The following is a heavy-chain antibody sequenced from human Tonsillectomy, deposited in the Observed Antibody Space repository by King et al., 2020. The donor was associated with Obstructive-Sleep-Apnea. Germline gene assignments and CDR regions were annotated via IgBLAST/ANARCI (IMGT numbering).Heavy chain of an antibody. CDR3: AKEVVLMVYDF. D-gene: IGHD2-8*01. J-gene: IGHJ4*02. CDR1: GFTFSSYG. CDR2: IRYDGSNK. Sequence: QLVQSGGGGVQPGRSLRLSCAASGFTFSSYGMHWVRQAPGKGLEWVAFIRYDGSNKYYADSVKGRFTISRDNSKNTLYLQMNSLRAEDTAVYYCAKEVVLMVYDFWGKGTLVTVSS. V-gene: IGHV3-30*02.